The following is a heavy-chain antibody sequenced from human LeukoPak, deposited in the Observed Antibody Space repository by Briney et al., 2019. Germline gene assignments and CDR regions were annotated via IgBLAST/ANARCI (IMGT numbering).Heavy chain of an antibody. CDR2: ISGSGGST. V-gene: IGHV3-23*01. D-gene: IGHD3-22*01. CDR1: GFTFSSYG. CDR3: ARGHYDTSGYYFYYFDY. Sequence: PGGSLRLSCAASGFTFSSYGMSWVRQAPGKGLEWVSAISGSGGSTYYADSVKGRFTISRDNSKNTLYLQMNSLRAEDTAVYYCARGHYDTSGYYFYYFDYWGQGTLVTVSS. J-gene: IGHJ4*02.